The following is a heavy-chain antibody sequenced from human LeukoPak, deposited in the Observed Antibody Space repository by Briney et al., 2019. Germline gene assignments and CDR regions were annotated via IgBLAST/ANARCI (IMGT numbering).Heavy chain of an antibody. CDR1: GFTFSSYG. CDR3: ARGPGGYDFWSGYTPSGYFDY. D-gene: IGHD3-3*01. Sequence: GGSLRLSCAASGFTFSSYGMHWVRQAPGKGLVWVSRINSDGSSTSYADSVKGRFTISRDNAKNTLYLQMNSLRAEDTAVYYCARGPGGYDFWSGYTPSGYFDYWGQGTLVTVSS. V-gene: IGHV3-74*01. CDR2: INSDGSST. J-gene: IGHJ4*02.